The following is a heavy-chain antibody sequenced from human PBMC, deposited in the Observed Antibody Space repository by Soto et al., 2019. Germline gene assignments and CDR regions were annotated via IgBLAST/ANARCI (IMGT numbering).Heavy chain of an antibody. Sequence: SETLSLTCAVSGGSISSSNWWSWVRQPPGKGLEWIGEIYHSGSTNYNPSLKSRVTISVDKSKNQFSLKLSSVTAADTALYYCARETGIAAAGSVYYYGMDVWGQGTTVTVPS. J-gene: IGHJ6*02. D-gene: IGHD6-13*01. V-gene: IGHV4-4*02. CDR3: ARETGIAAAGSVYYYGMDV. CDR1: GGSISSSNW. CDR2: IYHSGST.